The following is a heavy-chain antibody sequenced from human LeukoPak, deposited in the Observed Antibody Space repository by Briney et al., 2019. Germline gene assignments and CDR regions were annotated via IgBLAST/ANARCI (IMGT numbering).Heavy chain of an antibody. Sequence: GESLQISCKGSGYSFTSYWIGWGRQMPGKGLEWMGIIYPGDSDTRYSPSFQGQVTISDEKSSSTAYLQWSSLKASDTAMYYCARHDGRGYSYTFDYWGQGTLVTVSS. J-gene: IGHJ4*02. D-gene: IGHD5-18*01. CDR3: ARHDGRGYSYTFDY. CDR1: GYSFTSYW. CDR2: IYPGDSDT. V-gene: IGHV5-51*01.